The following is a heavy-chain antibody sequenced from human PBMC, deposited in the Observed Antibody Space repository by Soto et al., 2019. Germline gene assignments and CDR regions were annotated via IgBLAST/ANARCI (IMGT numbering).Heavy chain of an antibody. J-gene: IGHJ4*02. Sequence: PGEFLRIWCRGSGYSFTPYWIGWVRQMPGKGLEWMGIIYPGDSDTKYSPSFQGQVTISADKSINTAYLQWSSLQASDSAMYYCARVYGSGSDYWGQGTLVTVSS. V-gene: IGHV5-51*01. CDR3: ARVYGSGSDY. CDR2: IYPGDSDT. D-gene: IGHD6-19*01. CDR1: GYSFTPYW.